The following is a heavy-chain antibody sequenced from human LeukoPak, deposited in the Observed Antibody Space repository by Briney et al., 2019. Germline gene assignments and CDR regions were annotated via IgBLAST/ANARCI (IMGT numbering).Heavy chain of an antibody. CDR2: IRPDGSEK. D-gene: IGHD3-9*01. V-gene: IGHV3-7*01. J-gene: IGHJ4*02. CDR3: ARYFFD. CDR1: GFTFSNYW. Sequence: GGSLRLSCAASGFTFSNYWMSWVRQAPGKGLEWVANIRPDGSEKNYVDFVKGRFSISRDNTKNSVYLQMNSLRAEDTAVYYCARYFFDWGQGTLVTVSS.